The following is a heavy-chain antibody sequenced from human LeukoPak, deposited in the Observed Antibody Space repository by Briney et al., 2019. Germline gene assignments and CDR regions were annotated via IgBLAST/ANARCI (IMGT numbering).Heavy chain of an antibody. Sequence: PGGSLRLSCAASGFTFSSYAIHWVRQAPGKGLEWVAFIWYDGSNKYYADSVKGRFTISRDNSENTLYLQMNSLRPEDTAAYYCAKGGSTWYHFDYWGQGTLVTVSS. D-gene: IGHD6-13*01. CDR1: GFTFSSYA. J-gene: IGHJ4*02. CDR3: AKGGSTWYHFDY. V-gene: IGHV3-30*02. CDR2: IWYDGSNK.